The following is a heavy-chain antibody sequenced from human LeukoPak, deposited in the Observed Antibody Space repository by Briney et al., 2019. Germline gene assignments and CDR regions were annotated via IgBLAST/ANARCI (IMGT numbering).Heavy chain of an antibody. CDR2: IISSSSYI. V-gene: IGHV3-21*01. CDR1: GFTFSSYS. Sequence: GGSLRLSCAASGFTFSSYSMNWVRQAPGKGLEWVSSIISSSSYIYYADSVKGRFTISRDNAKNSLYLQMNSLRAEDTAVYYCARDGGDSGSYHYYYYYMDVWGKGTTVTVSS. J-gene: IGHJ6*03. D-gene: IGHD3-10*01. CDR3: ARDGGDSGSYHYYYYYMDV.